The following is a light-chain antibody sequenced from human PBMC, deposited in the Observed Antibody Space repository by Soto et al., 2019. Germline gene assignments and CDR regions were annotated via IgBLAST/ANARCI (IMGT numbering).Light chain of an antibody. V-gene: IGKV3-15*01. CDR2: GAS. Sequence: EIVMTQSPATLSVSPGERATLSCWASQSVRSNLAWYQQKPGQAPRLLMYGASTRATGIPARFSGSGSGTEFTLTISSLQSEDFAVYFCQQYNKWPQTFGQGTKLEIK. CDR1: QSVRSN. J-gene: IGKJ2*01. CDR3: QQYNKWPQT.